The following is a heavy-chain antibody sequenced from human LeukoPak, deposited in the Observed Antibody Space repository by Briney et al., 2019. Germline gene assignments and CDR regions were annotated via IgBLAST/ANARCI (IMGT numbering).Heavy chain of an antibody. Sequence: GGSLRLSCAASGFTFNNYAMSWVRQAPGKGLEGVSAISGSGGSTYYADAVKGRFTISRDKTKNTLYLQMNSLRVEDTAVYSCAKGAGISGWYDWGQGTLVTVSS. J-gene: IGHJ4*02. D-gene: IGHD6-19*01. CDR3: AKGAGISGWYD. CDR1: GFTFNNYA. CDR2: ISGSGGST. V-gene: IGHV3-23*01.